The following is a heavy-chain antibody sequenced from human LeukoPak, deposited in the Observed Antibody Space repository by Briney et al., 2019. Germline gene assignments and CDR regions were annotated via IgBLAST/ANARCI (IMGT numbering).Heavy chain of an antibody. Sequence: PSETLSLTCAVSGYSISSGYYWGWIRQPPGKGLEWIGSIYHSGSTYYDPSLKSQVFVSVDTSKNEFSLKLSSVTAADTAVYYCARDTYGSGSYPRFDPWGQGTLVTVSS. V-gene: IGHV4-38-2*02. J-gene: IGHJ5*02. CDR3: ARDTYGSGSYPRFDP. CDR2: IYHSGST. CDR1: GYSISSGYY. D-gene: IGHD3-10*01.